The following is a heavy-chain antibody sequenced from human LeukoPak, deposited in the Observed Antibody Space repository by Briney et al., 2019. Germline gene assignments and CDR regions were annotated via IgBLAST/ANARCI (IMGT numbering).Heavy chain of an antibody. CDR1: GGSISSYY. Sequence: KPSETLSLTCTVSGGSISSYYWSWIRQPPGKGLEWIGEINHSGSTNYNPSLKSRVTISVDTSKNQFSLKLSSVTAADTAVYYCARGPGWFGELLAPRYYYYGMDVWGQGTTVTVSS. CDR3: ARGPGWFGELLAPRYYYYGMDV. CDR2: INHSGST. J-gene: IGHJ6*02. V-gene: IGHV4-34*01. D-gene: IGHD3-10*01.